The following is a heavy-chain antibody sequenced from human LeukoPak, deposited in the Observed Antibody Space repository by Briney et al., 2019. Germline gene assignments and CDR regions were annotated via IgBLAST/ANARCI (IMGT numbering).Heavy chain of an antibody. J-gene: IGHJ4*02. CDR2: ISSNGGDT. D-gene: IGHD6-19*01. V-gene: IGHV3-64*01. CDR3: ARESYSSAWTFDY. CDR1: GFTFSIYA. Sequence: SAGSLRLSCAASGFTFSIYAMHWVRQAPGKGLEYVSAISSNGGDTYYAKSVKGGFSISRDNSKNTLYLQMGSLRAEDMAVYFCARESYSSAWTFDYWGQGTLVTVSS.